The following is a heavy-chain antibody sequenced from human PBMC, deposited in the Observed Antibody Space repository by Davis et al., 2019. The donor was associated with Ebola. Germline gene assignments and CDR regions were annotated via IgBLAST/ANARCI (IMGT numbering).Heavy chain of an antibody. D-gene: IGHD3-3*01. CDR3: ARDGGGGGVVPLGFDY. Sequence: PGESLKISCAASGFTFSSYAMHWVRQAPGKGLEWVAVISYDGSNKYYADSVKGRFTISRDNSKNTLYVKMNSLRAEDTDVYYCARDGGGGGVVPLGFDYWGQGTLVTVSS. CDR1: GFTFSSYA. V-gene: IGHV3-30-3*01. CDR2: ISYDGSNK. J-gene: IGHJ4*02.